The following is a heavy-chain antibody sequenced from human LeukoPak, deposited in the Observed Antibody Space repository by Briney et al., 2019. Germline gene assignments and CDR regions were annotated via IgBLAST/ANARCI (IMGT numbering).Heavy chain of an antibody. CDR1: GYTFTSYD. CDR2: MSPSTGNT. D-gene: IGHD7-27*01. J-gene: IGHJ4*02. V-gene: IGHV1-8*01. CDR3: VGGAPNWGFDF. Sequence: ASVKVSCKASGYTFTSYDINWVRQAPGQGFEWMGWMSPSTGNTGYAQKFQGRVTMTRYTSVSTAYVELSSLRSEDTAVYYCVGGAPNWGFDFWGQGTLVTVSS.